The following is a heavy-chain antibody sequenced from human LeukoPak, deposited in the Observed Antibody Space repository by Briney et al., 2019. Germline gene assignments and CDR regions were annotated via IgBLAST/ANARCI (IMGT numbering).Heavy chain of an antibody. V-gene: IGHV3-53*01. CDR2: IYSGGST. J-gene: IGHJ4*02. Sequence: PGGSLRLSCAASGFTVSSNYMSWVRQAPGKGLEWVSVIYSGGSTYYADSVKGRFTISRDNSKNTLYLQINSLRAEDTAVYYCARVAPSGWGQFYFDYWGQGTLVTVSS. CDR1: GFTVSSNY. D-gene: IGHD6-19*01. CDR3: ARVAPSGWGQFYFDY.